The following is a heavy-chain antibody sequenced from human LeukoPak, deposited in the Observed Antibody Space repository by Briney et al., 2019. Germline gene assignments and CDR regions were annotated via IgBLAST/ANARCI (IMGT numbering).Heavy chain of an antibody. CDR1: GYTFTSYG. D-gene: IGHD2-2*01. V-gene: IGHV1-18*01. CDR2: IIAFNGNT. CDR3: ARQYCSSTSCFFGYYYYGMDV. Sequence: ASVKVSCKASGYTFTSYGISWVRQAPGQGLEWMGWIIAFNGNTNYAQKLQGRVTMTTDTSTSTAYMELRSLRSDDAAVYYCARQYCSSTSCFFGYYYYGMDVWGQGTTVTVSS. J-gene: IGHJ6*02.